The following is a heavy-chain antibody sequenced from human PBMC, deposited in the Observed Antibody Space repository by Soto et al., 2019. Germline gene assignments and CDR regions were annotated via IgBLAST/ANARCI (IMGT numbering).Heavy chain of an antibody. J-gene: IGHJ4*02. V-gene: IGHV3-23*01. Sequence: GGSLRLSCAASGFTFSTFAMSWVRQAPGKGLEWVSVISGSGSSTYYADSVKGRFTISRDNSKNTLYLQINSLRAEDTARYYCAKGQVFDWLLKFDYWGQGSLVTVSS. CDR2: ISGSGSST. D-gene: IGHD3-9*01. CDR3: AKGQVFDWLLKFDY. CDR1: GFTFSTFA.